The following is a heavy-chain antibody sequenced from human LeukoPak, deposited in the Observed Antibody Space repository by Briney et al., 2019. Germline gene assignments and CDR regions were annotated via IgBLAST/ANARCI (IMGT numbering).Heavy chain of an antibody. Sequence: GGSLRLSCAASGFTVSSNYMSWVRQAPGKGLEWVSVIYSSGSTYYADSVKGRFTISRDNSKNTLYLQMNGLRAEDTAVYYCAREWLSPYYFDYWGQGTLVTVSS. V-gene: IGHV3-66*02. CDR1: GFTVSSNY. J-gene: IGHJ4*02. D-gene: IGHD3-3*01. CDR3: AREWLSPYYFDY. CDR2: IYSSGST.